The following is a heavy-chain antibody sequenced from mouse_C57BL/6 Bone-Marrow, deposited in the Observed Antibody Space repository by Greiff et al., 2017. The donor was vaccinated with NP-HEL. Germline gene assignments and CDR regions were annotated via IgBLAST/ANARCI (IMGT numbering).Heavy chain of an antibody. D-gene: IGHD2-3*01. CDR3: ARSDGYYFDY. J-gene: IGHJ2*01. Sequence: VKLQQPGAELVKPGASVKLSCKASGYTFTSYWMQWVKQRPGQGLEWIGEIDPSDSYTNYNQKFKGKATLTVDTSSSTAYMQLSSLTSEDSAVYYCARSDGYYFDYWGQGTTLTVSS. V-gene: IGHV1-50*01. CDR2: IDPSDSYT. CDR1: GYTFTSYW.